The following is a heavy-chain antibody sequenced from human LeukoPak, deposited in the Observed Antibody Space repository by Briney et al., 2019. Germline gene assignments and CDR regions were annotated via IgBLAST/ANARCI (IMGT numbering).Heavy chain of an antibody. CDR3: AKAVMIWDSSGYFTFDY. J-gene: IGHJ4*02. CDR2: ISGSGGST. CDR1: GFTFSSYA. V-gene: IGHV3-23*01. D-gene: IGHD3-22*01. Sequence: GGSLRLSCAASGFTFSSYAMSWVRQAPGKGLEWVSAISGSGGSTYYADSVKGRFTISRDNSKNTLYLQMNSLRAEDTAVYYCAKAVMIWDSSGYFTFDYWGQGTLVTVSS.